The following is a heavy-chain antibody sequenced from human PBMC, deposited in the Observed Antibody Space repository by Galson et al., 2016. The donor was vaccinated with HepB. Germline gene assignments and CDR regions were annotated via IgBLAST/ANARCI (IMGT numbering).Heavy chain of an antibody. D-gene: IGHD2-2*01. CDR2: ISSSSSPI. J-gene: IGHJ5*02. CDR1: GFTFSREN. CDR3: ARGSGSSWFAH. Sequence: SLRLSCADSGFTFSRENMNWVRQAPGKGLEWLSYISSSSSPIFYADSVKDRFTISRDNSKKSLYLQMNSLRVEDTAVYYCARGSGSSWFAHWGQGTLVTVSS. V-gene: IGHV3-48*04.